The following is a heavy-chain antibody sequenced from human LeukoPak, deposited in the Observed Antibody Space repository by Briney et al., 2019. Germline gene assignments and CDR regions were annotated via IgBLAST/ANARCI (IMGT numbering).Heavy chain of an antibody. Sequence: PSEILSLTCTVSGDSISSSGYYWGWIRQPPGKGLEWIGSIFYTGSTYYNPSLKSRVTISVDTSKNHFSLKLNSVTAADTAVYYCARHCSGGTCYSDFDYWGQGTLVTVSS. J-gene: IGHJ4*02. CDR2: IFYTGST. D-gene: IGHD2-15*01. V-gene: IGHV4-39*01. CDR3: ARHCSGGTCYSDFDY. CDR1: GDSISSSGYY.